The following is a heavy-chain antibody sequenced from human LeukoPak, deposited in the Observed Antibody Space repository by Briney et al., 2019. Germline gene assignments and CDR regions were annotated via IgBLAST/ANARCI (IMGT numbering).Heavy chain of an antibody. CDR1: GGSISSGSYY. Sequence: SETLSLTCTVSGGSISSGSYYWSWIRQPAGKGLEWIGRIYTSGSTNYNPSLKGRVTISVDTSKNQFSLKLSSVTAADTAVYYCASQGNVDTKWFDPWGQGTLVTVSS. CDR2: IYTSGST. J-gene: IGHJ5*02. CDR3: ASQGNVDTKWFDP. V-gene: IGHV4-61*02. D-gene: IGHD5-18*01.